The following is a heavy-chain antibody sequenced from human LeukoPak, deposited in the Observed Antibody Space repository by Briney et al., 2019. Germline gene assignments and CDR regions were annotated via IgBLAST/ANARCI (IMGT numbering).Heavy chain of an antibody. CDR2: IIPVLNIT. Sequence: GASVKVSCKASGGTFSSYAISWVRQAPGQGLEWMGRIIPVLNITTYAQRFQGRVTITADTSTSTVYMELSSLRSEETAVYYCARDQGLTAPPPYGLDVWGQGTTVIVSS. CDR1: GGTFSSYA. CDR3: ARDQGLTAPPPYGLDV. J-gene: IGHJ6*02. V-gene: IGHV1-69*04. D-gene: IGHD5-18*01.